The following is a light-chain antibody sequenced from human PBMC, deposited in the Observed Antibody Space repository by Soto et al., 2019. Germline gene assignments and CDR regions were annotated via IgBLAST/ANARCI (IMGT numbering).Light chain of an antibody. V-gene: IGLV2-11*01. CDR1: ISDVGRYEY. CDR2: DVT. CDR3: CSFAGSHTYV. J-gene: IGLJ1*01. Sequence: QYVLTEPRSLSGSPGQSVTISCTGTISDVGRYEYVSWYQQHPGKAPKLIIYDVTERPAGVPDRFSGSKSGNTASLTISGLQAEDEADYSCCSFAGSHTYVFRGGTKVNVL.